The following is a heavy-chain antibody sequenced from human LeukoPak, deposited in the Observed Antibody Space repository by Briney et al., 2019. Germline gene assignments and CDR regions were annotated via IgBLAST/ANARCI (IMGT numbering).Heavy chain of an antibody. V-gene: IGHV4-34*01. CDR2: INHSGST. J-gene: IGHJ6*03. Sequence: SETLSLTCAVYGGSFSGYYWSWIRRPPGKGLEWIGEINHSGSTNYNPSLKSRVTISVDTSKNQFSLKLSSVTAADTAVYYCARTARPPYYYYYMDVWGKGTTVTVSS. CDR3: ARTARPPYYYYYMDV. CDR1: GGSFSGYY. D-gene: IGHD6-6*01.